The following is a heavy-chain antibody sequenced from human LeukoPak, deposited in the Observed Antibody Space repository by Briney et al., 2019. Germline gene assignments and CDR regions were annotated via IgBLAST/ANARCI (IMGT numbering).Heavy chain of an antibody. V-gene: IGHV1-69*05. D-gene: IGHD6-6*01. CDR2: IIPIFGTA. Sequence: GASVKVSCKASGGTFSSYAISWVRQAPGQGLEWMGGIIPIFGTANYAQKFQGRVTITTDESTSTAYMELSSLRSEDTAVYYCARDHSSSFERDAFDIWGQGTMVTVSS. J-gene: IGHJ3*02. CDR1: GGTFSSYA. CDR3: ARDHSSSFERDAFDI.